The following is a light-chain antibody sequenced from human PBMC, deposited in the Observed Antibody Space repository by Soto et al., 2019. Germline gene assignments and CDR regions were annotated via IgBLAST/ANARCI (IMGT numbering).Light chain of an antibody. CDR3: SSYTGGSTYV. J-gene: IGLJ1*01. CDR1: SSDIGGYKY. CDR2: DVS. V-gene: IGLV2-14*01. Sequence: QSVLNPPASVSGSPGQSITISCTETSSDIGGYKYVSWYQQHPGKAPKLMIYDVSNRPSGVSNRFSGSKSGNTATLTISGLQGEDEAEYYCSSYTGGSTYVFGTGTKVTVL.